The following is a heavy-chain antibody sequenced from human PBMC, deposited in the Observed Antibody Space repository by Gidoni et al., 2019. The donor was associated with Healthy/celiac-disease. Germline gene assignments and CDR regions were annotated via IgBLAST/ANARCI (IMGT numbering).Heavy chain of an antibody. Sequence: QLQLQESASGLVKPSQTLSLTCAVSGGSISRGGYSWSWIRQPPGKGLEWIGYIYHSGSTYYNPSRKSRVTISVDRSKNQFSLKLSSVTAADTAVYYCARRTTVTYYNWFDPWGQGTLVTVSS. CDR3: ARRTTVTYYNWFDP. D-gene: IGHD4-4*01. CDR2: IYHSGST. J-gene: IGHJ5*02. CDR1: GGSISRGGYS. V-gene: IGHV4-30-2*01.